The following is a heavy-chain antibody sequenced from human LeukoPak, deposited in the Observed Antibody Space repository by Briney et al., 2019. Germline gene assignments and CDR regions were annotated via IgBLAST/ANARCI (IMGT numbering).Heavy chain of an antibody. V-gene: IGHV1-69*05. Sequence: ASVKVSCKASGGTFNSYAISWVRQAPGHGVEWMGGIIPMFGTANHAQKFQGRVTITTDESTNTAYMELSSLRFEDTAVYYCARVLDAWSGYYPAIWGQGTLVTVSS. D-gene: IGHD3-3*01. CDR3: ARVLDAWSGYYPAI. CDR2: IIPMFGTA. J-gene: IGHJ4*02. CDR1: GGTFNSYA.